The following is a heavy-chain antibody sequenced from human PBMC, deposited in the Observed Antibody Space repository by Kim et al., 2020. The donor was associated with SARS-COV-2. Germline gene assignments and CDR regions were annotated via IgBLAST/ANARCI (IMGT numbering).Heavy chain of an antibody. CDR2: IYYSGST. CDR3: ASHFGSGGSCDSGGLDWFDP. Sequence: SETLSLTCTVSGGSISSSSYYWGWIRQPPGKGLEWIGSIYYSGSTYYNPSLKSRVTISVDTSKNQFSLKLSSVTAADTAVYYCASHFGSGGSCDSGGLDWFDPWGQGTLVTVSS. J-gene: IGHJ5*02. CDR1: GGSISSSSYY. D-gene: IGHD2-15*01. V-gene: IGHV4-39*01.